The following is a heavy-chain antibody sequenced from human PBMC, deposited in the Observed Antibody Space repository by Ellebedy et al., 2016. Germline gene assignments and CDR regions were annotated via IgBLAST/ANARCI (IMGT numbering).Heavy chain of an antibody. CDR3: VRARDETGSYLHY. D-gene: IGHD3-16*02. J-gene: IGHJ4*02. CDR1: GVTFSSYA. V-gene: IGHV3-23*01. Sequence: GGSLRLXXAASGVTFSSYAMCWVRQIPGKGLEWVAAISGRGGSTWYADSVRGRFTISRDNSKNTLHLHMNSLRAEDTAMYYCVRARDETGSYLHYWGQGTLVTVSS. CDR2: ISGRGGST.